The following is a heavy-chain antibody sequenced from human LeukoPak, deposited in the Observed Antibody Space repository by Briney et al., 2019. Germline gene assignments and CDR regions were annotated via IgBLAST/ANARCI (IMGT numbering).Heavy chain of an antibody. D-gene: IGHD2-15*01. CDR2: ISGIGGDT. CDR1: GFTFSSYA. V-gene: IGHV3-23*01. J-gene: IGHJ6*03. Sequence: GGSLRLSCAASGFTFSSYAMSWVRQAPGKGLEWVSAISGIGGDTFYADSVKGRFTISRDNAKNSLYLQMNSLRAEDTALYYCARRKYCSGGSCYLYPYYYYYMDVWGKGTTVTVSS. CDR3: ARRKYCSGGSCYLYPYYYYYMDV.